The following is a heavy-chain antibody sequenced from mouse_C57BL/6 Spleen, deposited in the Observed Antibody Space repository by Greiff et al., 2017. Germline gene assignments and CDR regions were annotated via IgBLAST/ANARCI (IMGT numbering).Heavy chain of an antibody. CDR1: GYTFTSYW. V-gene: IGHV1-50*01. D-gene: IGHD2-2*01. CDR3: ARRGYGYDNPFAY. J-gene: IGHJ3*01. Sequence: QVQLQQPGAELVKPGASVKLSCKASGYTFTSYWMQWVKQRPGQGLEWIGEIDPSDSYTNYNQKFKGKATLTVDTSSSTAYMQLSSLTSEDSAVYYCARRGYGYDNPFAYWGQGTLVTVSA. CDR2: IDPSDSYT.